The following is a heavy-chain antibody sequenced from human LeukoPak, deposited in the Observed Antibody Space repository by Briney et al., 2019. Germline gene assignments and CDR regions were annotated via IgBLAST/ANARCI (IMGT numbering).Heavy chain of an antibody. CDR1: GYTFTGYY. CDR3: ARGRLIVVVKQPRHYYYYYMDV. V-gene: IGHV1-2*02. J-gene: IGHJ6*03. Sequence: ASVKVSCKASGYTFTGYYMHWVRQAPGQGLEWMGWINPNSGGTNYAQKFQGRVTMTRDTSISTAYMELSRLRSDDTAVYYCARGRLIVVVKQPRHYYYYYMDVWGKGTTVTVSS. D-gene: IGHD3-22*01. CDR2: INPNSGGT.